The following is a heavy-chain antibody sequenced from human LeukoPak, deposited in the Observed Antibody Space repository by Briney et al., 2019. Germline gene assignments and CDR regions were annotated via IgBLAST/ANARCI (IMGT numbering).Heavy chain of an antibody. CDR2: INNSGST. CDR1: GGSFSGYY. V-gene: IGHV4-34*01. J-gene: IGHJ6*03. Sequence: SETLSLTCVVSGGSFSGYYWSWIRQPPGKGLEWIGEINNSGSTNYNPSLKSRVTISVDTSKNQFSLKLSSVTAADTAVYYCARHFFGESSFGYYYYMDVWGKGTTVTISS. D-gene: IGHD3-10*01. CDR3: ARHFFGESSFGYYYYMDV.